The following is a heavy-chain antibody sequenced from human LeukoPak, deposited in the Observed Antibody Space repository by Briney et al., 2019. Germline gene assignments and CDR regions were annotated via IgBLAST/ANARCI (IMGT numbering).Heavy chain of an antibody. D-gene: IGHD2-15*01. J-gene: IGHJ4*02. CDR3: AKGPQEYCGGGSCYGHY. V-gene: IGHV3-23*01. CDR1: GFTFSSYA. CDR2: ISGRGGST. Sequence: GGSLRLSCAASGFTFSSYAMSWVRQAPGKGLEWVSGISGRGGSTYYADPVKGRFSISRDNSKNTLYLQMNSLRAEDTAVYYCAKGPQEYCGGGSCYGHYWGQGTLVSVSS.